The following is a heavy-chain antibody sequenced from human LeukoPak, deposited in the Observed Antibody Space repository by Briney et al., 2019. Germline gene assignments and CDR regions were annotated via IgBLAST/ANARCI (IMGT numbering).Heavy chain of an antibody. CDR3: AGLLKCSDGSCYSVEYFQY. J-gene: IGHJ1*01. CDR2: IYYSGST. Sequence: SETLSLTCTVSGGSISSYYWSWIRQPPGKGLEWIGYIYYSGSTNYNPSLKSRVTISVDTSKNQFSLKLSSVTAADTAVYYCAGLLKCSDGSCYSVEYFQYWGQGTLVTVSS. CDR1: GGSISSYY. D-gene: IGHD2-15*01. V-gene: IGHV4-59*01.